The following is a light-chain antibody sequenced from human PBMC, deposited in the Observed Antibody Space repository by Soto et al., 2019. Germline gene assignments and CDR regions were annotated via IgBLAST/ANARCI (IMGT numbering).Light chain of an antibody. J-gene: IGKJ5*01. CDR3: QQYNNWPPT. V-gene: IGKV3-11*01. Sequence: IVLTQSPATLSLSPGERSTLSCRASQSVSSYLAWYQQKPGQAPRLLIYDASNRATGIPARFSGSGSGTDFTLTISSLQSEDFAVYYCQQYNNWPPTFGQGTRLE. CDR2: DAS. CDR1: QSVSSY.